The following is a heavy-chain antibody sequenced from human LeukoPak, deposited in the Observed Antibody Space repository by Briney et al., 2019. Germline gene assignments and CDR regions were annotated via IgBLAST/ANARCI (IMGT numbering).Heavy chain of an antibody. CDR3: AKSDIIVVSDAKGNWFDP. J-gene: IGHJ5*02. CDR2: IRNDGSMK. Sequence: GGSLRLSCAASGFTVFNYWMSWVRQTPAKGLEWVAFIRNDGSMKYYADSVKGRFTISRDNSKNTLYLQMNNLRTEDMAVYYCAKSDIIVVSDAKGNWFDPWGQGSLVTVSS. V-gene: IGHV3-30*02. D-gene: IGHD2-2*01. CDR1: GFTVFNYW.